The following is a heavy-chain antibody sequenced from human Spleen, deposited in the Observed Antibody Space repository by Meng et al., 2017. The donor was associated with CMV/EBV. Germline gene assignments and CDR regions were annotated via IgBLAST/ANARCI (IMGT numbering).Heavy chain of an antibody. CDR1: GFTFSSYE. Sequence: LSLTCAASGFTFSSYEMNWVRQAPGKGLEWVASINWNGDIVDYADSVKGRFTISRDNAKNSLFLQMNSLITEDRALYYCARDIGAAARGAFDIWGQGTTVTVSS. V-gene: IGHV3-9*01. CDR3: ARDIGAAARGAFDI. CDR2: INWNGDIV. D-gene: IGHD3-3*01. J-gene: IGHJ3*02.